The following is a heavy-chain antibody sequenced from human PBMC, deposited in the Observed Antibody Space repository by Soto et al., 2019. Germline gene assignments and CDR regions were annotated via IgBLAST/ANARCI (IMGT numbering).Heavy chain of an antibody. CDR3: ARGTTTSAFSAMDV. J-gene: IGHJ6*02. V-gene: IGHV3-30-3*01. Sequence: ESGGGVVQPGRSLRLSCAAAGFTFSNNAMDWVRQAPGKGLEWVAVISYDGSNKYIAESVKGRFTISRDNSKNTLFLQMNSLGAEDTAVYYCARGTTTSAFSAMDVWGQGTTVTVSS. CDR1: GFTFSNNA. D-gene: IGHD1-1*01. CDR2: ISYDGSNK.